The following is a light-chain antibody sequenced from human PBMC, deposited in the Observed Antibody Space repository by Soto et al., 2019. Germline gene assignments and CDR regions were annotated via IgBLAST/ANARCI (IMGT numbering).Light chain of an antibody. Sequence: EIVFTQSPGTLSLSPGETATLSCRASRSVSSNYLAWYQQRPGQAPRLLIYEASTREIGIPDRFSGSGAGTECTLTISRLEPEDFATDYCQQSYATTRTFGQGTKVDIK. J-gene: IGKJ1*01. CDR2: EAS. CDR3: QQSYATTRT. V-gene: IGKV3D-20*02. CDR1: RSVSSNY.